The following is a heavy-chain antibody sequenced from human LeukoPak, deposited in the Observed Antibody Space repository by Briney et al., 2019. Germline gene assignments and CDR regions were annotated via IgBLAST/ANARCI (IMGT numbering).Heavy chain of an antibody. CDR2: INYSGST. D-gene: IGHD6-13*01. CDR3: ARHLKRVSGAAAGTCDH. Sequence: SETLSLTCTVSGGSISSSTYYWGWIRQPPGKGLEWIGSINYSGSTYYNPSLKSRVTIAVDTSKNQFSLKVSSVIAADTAMYYCARHLKRVSGAAAGTCDHWGQGTLVTVSS. CDR1: GGSISSSTYY. V-gene: IGHV4-39*01. J-gene: IGHJ4*02.